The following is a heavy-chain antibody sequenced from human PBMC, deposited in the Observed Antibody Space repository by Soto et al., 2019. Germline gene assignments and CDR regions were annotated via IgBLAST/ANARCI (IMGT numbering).Heavy chain of an antibody. CDR1: GGSISSGDYY. J-gene: IGHJ4*02. Sequence: SETLSLTCTVSGGSISSGDYYWSWIRQPPGKGLEWIGYIYYSGSTYYNPSLKSRVTISVDTSKNQFSLKLSSVTAADTAVYYCARRGSLLWFGDVLYYFDYWGQGTLVTVSS. V-gene: IGHV4-30-4*01. D-gene: IGHD3-10*01. CDR3: ARRGSLLWFGDVLYYFDY. CDR2: IYYSGST.